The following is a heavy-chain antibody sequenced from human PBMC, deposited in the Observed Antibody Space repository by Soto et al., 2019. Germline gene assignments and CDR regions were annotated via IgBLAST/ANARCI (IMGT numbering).Heavy chain of an antibody. Sequence: GGSLRLSCAASGFTFSSYAMSWVRQAPGKGLEWVSAISGSGGSTYYADSVKGRFTISRDNSKNTLYLQMNSLRAEDTAVYYCAKFAGYDSSGYYYIDYWGQGTLVTVSS. CDR2: ISGSGGST. V-gene: IGHV3-23*01. D-gene: IGHD3-22*01. J-gene: IGHJ4*02. CDR1: GFTFSSYA. CDR3: AKFAGYDSSGYYYIDY.